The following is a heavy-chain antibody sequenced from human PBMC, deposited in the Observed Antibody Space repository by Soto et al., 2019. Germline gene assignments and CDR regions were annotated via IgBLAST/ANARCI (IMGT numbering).Heavy chain of an antibody. CDR1: GFTVNNQ. D-gene: IGHD5-18*01. CDR3: VTWYSYGSL. CDR2: IYSGGRT. V-gene: IGHV3-53*01. Sequence: GGSLRLSCAVSGFTVNNQMSWVRQAPCHGLEWVAGIYSGGRTYYGDCAKGRFTISRDSSKNMLYLQMDSLRGDDTAVYYCVTWYSYGSLWGQGTLVTVSS. J-gene: IGHJ4*02.